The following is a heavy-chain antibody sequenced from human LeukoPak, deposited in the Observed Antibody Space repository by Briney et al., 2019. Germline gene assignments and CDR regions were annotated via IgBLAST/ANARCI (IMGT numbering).Heavy chain of an antibody. CDR2: ISYDGSNK. CDR3: ARSAAKTNSLGSAFDI. V-gene: IGHV3-30-3*01. J-gene: IGHJ3*02. Sequence: PGRSLRLSCAASGFTFSSYAMHWVRQAPGKGLEWVAVISYDGSNKYYADSVKGRFTISRDNSKNTLYLQMNSLRAEDTAVYYCARSAAKTNSLGSAFDIWGQGTMVTVSS. CDR1: GFTFSSYA. D-gene: IGHD3-10*01.